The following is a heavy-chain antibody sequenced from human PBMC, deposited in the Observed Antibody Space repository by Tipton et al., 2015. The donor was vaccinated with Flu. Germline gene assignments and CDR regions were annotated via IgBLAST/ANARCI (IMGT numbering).Heavy chain of an antibody. Sequence: QLVQSGGGLVQPGGSLRLSCAASGFTFDEYAMHWVRQAPGRGLEWVSLISWDGGTAHYADSVRGRFTISRDNRKTSLYLRLDSLRVEDTAFYFCARAQGPYSSSPDYWGQGTLVAVSS. CDR1: GFTFDEYA. CDR2: ISWDGGTA. J-gene: IGHJ4*02. CDR3: ARAQGPYSSSPDY. D-gene: IGHD6-13*01. V-gene: IGHV3-43D*03.